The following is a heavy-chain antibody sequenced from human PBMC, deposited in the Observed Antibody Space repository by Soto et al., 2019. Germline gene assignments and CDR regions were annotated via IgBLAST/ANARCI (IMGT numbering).Heavy chain of an antibody. CDR3: GRMKTGYALYDFDY. J-gene: IGHJ4*02. CDR2: ISGSCGAT. V-gene: IGHV3-23*01. D-gene: IGHD3-9*01. CDR1: GFIFTEYG. Sequence: EVQLLESGGGVVQPGGSLRLSCAASGFIFTEYGMSWVRQAPGKGLEWVSGISGSCGATYYAASVQGRFTISKDVSKNTLFLQMTGLRAEDTAVYFCGRMKTGYALYDFDYWCQGSLVTVSS.